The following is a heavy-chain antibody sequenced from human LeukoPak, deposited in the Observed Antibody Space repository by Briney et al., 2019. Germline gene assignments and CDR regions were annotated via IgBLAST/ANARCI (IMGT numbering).Heavy chain of an antibody. J-gene: IGHJ4*02. V-gene: IGHV4-34*01. CDR1: GGSFSGYY. D-gene: IGHD3-16*01. Sequence: SETLSLTCAVYGGSFSGYYWSWIRQPPGKGLEGIGEINHSGSTTYNPSLKSRVTISVDTSKNQFSLKLSSVTAADTAVYYCALRGYVWGSYGDYWGQGTLVTVSS. CDR3: ALRGYVWGSYGDY. CDR2: INHSGST.